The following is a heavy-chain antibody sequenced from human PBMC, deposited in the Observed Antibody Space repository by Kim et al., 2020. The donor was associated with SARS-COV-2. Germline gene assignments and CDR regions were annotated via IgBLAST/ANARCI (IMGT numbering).Heavy chain of an antibody. Sequence: SGPALVKPTQTLTLTCTFSGFSLSTSGMCVSWIRQPPGKALEWLALIDWDDDKYYSTSLKTRLTISKNTSKNQVVLTMTNMDPVDTATYYCARIRFRGRRHYDFWRTTPYYYYGMDVWGQGTTVTVSS. J-gene: IGHJ6*02. V-gene: IGHV2-70*01. D-gene: IGHD3-3*01. CDR1: GFSLSTSGMC. CDR3: ARIRFRGRRHYDFWRTTPYYYYGMDV. CDR2: IDWDDDK.